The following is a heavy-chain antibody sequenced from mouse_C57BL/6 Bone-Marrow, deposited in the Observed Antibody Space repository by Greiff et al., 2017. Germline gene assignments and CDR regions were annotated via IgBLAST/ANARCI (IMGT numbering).Heavy chain of an antibody. J-gene: IGHJ3*01. CDR1: GYTFTSYG. Sequence: QVHVKQSGAELARPGASVKLSCKASGYTFTSYGISWVKQRTGQGLEWIGEIYPRSGNTYYNEKFKGKATLTADKSSSTAYMELRSLTSEDSAVYFCAREGDYRTWFAYWGQGTLVTVSA. D-gene: IGHD5-5*01. CDR3: AREGDYRTWFAY. CDR2: IYPRSGNT. V-gene: IGHV1-81*01.